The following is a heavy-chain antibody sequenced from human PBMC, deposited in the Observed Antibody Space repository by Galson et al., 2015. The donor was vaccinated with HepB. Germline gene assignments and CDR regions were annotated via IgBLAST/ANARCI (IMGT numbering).Heavy chain of an antibody. CDR2: ISAYNGNT. CDR1: GYTFTSYG. J-gene: IGHJ3*02. V-gene: IGHV1-18*01. CDR3: ARSPCGADCYPLDAFDI. D-gene: IGHD2-21*02. Sequence: SVKVSCKASGYTFTSYGISWVRQAPGQGLEWMGWISAYNGNTNYAQKFQGRVTMTTDTSTSTAYMELRSLRSDDTAVYYCARSPCGADCYPLDAFDIWGQGTMVTVSS.